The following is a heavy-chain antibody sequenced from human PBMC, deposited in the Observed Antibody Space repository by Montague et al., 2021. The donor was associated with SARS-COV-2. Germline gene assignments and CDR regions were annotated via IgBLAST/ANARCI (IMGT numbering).Heavy chain of an antibody. CDR2: INHSGST. V-gene: IGHV4-34*01. J-gene: IGHJ4*02. CDR1: GGSFSGYY. CDR3: ARDAAVAGIDY. Sequence: SETLSLTCAVYGGSFSGYYWSWIRQPPGKGLEWIGEINHSGSTNYNPSLKSRVTISVDTSKNRFSLKLSSVTAADTAVYYCARDAAVAGIDYWGQGTLVTVSS. D-gene: IGHD6-19*01.